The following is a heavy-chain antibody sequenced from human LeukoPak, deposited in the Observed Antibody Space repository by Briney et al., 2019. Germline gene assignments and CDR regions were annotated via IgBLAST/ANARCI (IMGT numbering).Heavy chain of an antibody. CDR2: IYPGDSDT. J-gene: IGHJ3*02. CDR3: ARQTKPRGSLFMIVERCFDI. V-gene: IGHV5-51*01. CDR1: GYSFTSYW. D-gene: IGHD3-22*01. Sequence: GESLKISCKGSGYSFTSYWIGWVRQMPGKGLEWMGIIYPGDSDTRYSPSFQGQVTISADKSISTAYLQWSSLKASDTAMYYCARQTKPRGSLFMIVERCFDIWGQGTMVTVSS.